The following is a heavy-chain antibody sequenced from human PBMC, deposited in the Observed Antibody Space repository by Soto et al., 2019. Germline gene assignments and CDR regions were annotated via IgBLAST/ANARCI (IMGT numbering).Heavy chain of an antibody. Sequence: GSLRLSCAASGFTFSSYAMHWVRQAPGKGLEWVAVISYDGSNKYYADSVKGRFTISRDNSKNTLYLQMNSLRAEDTAVYYCASSGSTYGSGSYYAFDIWGQGTMVTVSS. CDR3: ASSGSTYGSGSYYAFDI. CDR2: ISYDGSNK. V-gene: IGHV3-30*04. CDR1: GFTFSSYA. D-gene: IGHD3-10*01. J-gene: IGHJ3*02.